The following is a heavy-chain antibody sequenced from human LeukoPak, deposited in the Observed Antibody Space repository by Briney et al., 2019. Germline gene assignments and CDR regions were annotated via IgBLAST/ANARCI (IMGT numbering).Heavy chain of an antibody. CDR2: IGGSGGST. CDR1: GFTFSSYA. CDR3: AKDLQYSSGWYPYYFDY. J-gene: IGHJ4*02. D-gene: IGHD6-19*01. V-gene: IGHV3-23*01. Sequence: PGGSLRLSCAASGFTFSSYAMTWVRQAPGKGLEWVSGIGGSGGSTYDSDSVKGRFTISRDNSKNTLYLQMNSLRAEDTAVYYCAKDLQYSSGWYPYYFDYWGQGTLVTVSS.